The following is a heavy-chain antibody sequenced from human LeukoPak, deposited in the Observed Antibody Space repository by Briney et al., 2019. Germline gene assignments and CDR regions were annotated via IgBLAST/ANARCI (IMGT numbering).Heavy chain of an antibody. Sequence: GGSLRLSCAASGFTFSSYWMHWVRQAPGKGLVWVSRINSDGSSTSYADSVKGRFTISRDNAKNTLYLQMNSLRAEDTAVYYCARVGYRGYENFDYWGQGTLVTVSS. CDR2: INSDGSST. CDR1: GFTFSSYW. D-gene: IGHD5-12*01. J-gene: IGHJ4*02. CDR3: ARVGYRGYENFDY. V-gene: IGHV3-74*01.